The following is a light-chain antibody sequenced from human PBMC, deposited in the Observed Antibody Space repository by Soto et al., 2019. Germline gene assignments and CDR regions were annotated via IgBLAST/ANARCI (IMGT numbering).Light chain of an antibody. CDR3: QQAYSFPIT. CDR1: EDISTW. Sequence: DIQMTQSPSSVSASVGDRVTITCRSSEDISTWLAWYQQKPGKAPKLLIYAASSLQSGVPSRFSGNGSGTDFTLIISNLQPEDFATYYCQQAYSFPITFGQGTRLEIK. V-gene: IGKV1-12*01. CDR2: AAS. J-gene: IGKJ5*01.